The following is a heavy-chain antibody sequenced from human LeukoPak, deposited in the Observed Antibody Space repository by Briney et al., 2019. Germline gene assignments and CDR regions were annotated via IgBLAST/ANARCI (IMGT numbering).Heavy chain of an antibody. CDR3: ARQGVWFGELSPSDAFDI. D-gene: IGHD3-10*01. J-gene: IGHJ3*02. CDR1: GFTFSTYG. CDR2: ISGTGGSA. V-gene: IGHV3-23*01. Sequence: GGSLRLSCAASGFTFSTYGMTWVRQAPGKGLEWVSGISGTGGSAYYADSVKGRFTISRDNSKNTLYLQMNSLRAEDTAVYYCARQGVWFGELSPSDAFDIWGQGTMVTVSS.